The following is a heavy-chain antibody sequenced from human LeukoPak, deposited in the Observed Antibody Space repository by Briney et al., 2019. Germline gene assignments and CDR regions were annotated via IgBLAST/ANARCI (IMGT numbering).Heavy chain of an antibody. CDR1: GFTFSSYG. J-gene: IGHJ5*02. CDR2: IRYDGSNK. CDR3: AKDHGSSGWFDP. Sequence: GGSLRLSCAASGFTFSSYGMHWVRQAPGKGLEWVVFIRYDGSNKYYADSVKGRFTISRDNSKNTLYLQMNSLRAEDTAVYYCAKDHGSSGWFDPWGQGTLVTVSS. V-gene: IGHV3-30*02. D-gene: IGHD2-2*03.